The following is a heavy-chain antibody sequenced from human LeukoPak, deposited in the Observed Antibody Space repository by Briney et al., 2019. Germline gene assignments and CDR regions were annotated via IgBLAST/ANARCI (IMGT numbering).Heavy chain of an antibody. CDR3: ARASLGLPSAFDY. CDR2: IKQDGSEK. J-gene: IGHJ4*02. V-gene: IGHV3-7*01. D-gene: IGHD3-16*01. CDR1: GFTFCSQW. Sequence: GSLSLSCAAPGFTFCSQWISWVRQAPGKVLEGVANIKQDGSEKYYVDSVKGRFTISRDNAKNSLYLQMNSLRAEDTAVYYCARASLGLPSAFDYWGQGTLVTVSS.